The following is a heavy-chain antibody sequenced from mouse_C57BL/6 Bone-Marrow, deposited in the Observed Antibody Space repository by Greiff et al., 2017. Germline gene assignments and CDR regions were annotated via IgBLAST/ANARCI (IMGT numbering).Heavy chain of an antibody. Sequence: QVQLQQSGTELVKPGASVKLSCKASGYTFTSYWMHWVKQRPGQGLAWIGNINPSNGGTNYNEKFKSKATLTVDKSSSTAYMQLSSLTSEDSAVYYCARSGGWLLRRFYYAMDYWGQGTSVTVSS. CDR1: GYTFTSYW. J-gene: IGHJ4*01. CDR2: INPSNGGT. D-gene: IGHD2-3*01. V-gene: IGHV1-53*01. CDR3: ARSGGWLLRRFYYAMDY.